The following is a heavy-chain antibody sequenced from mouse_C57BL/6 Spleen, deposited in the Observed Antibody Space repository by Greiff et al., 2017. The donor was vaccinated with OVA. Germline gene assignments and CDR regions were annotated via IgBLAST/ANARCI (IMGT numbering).Heavy chain of an antibody. Sequence: EVKLQESGPVLVKPGASVKMSCKASGYTFTDYYMNWVKQSHGKSLEWIGVINPYNGGTSYNQKFKGKATLTVDKSSSTAYMELNSLTSEDSAVYYCARKDYGSGFDYWGQGTTLTVSS. CDR2: INPYNGGT. CDR1: GYTFTDYY. D-gene: IGHD1-1*01. CDR3: ARKDYGSGFDY. J-gene: IGHJ2*01. V-gene: IGHV1-19*01.